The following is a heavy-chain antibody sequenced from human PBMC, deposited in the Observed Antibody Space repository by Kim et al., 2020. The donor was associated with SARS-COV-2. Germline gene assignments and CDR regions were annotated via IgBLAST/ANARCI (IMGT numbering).Heavy chain of an antibody. Sequence: GGSLRLSCAASGFIFRNYAMTWVRQAPGKGLEWVSIISGSGGNTYYADSVKGRFTISRDNSKNTLDLQMNSLRAEDTAVYSCARDVRGTRAFDVWGQGTLFAVSA. CDR2: ISGSGGNT. CDR1: GFIFRNYA. CDR3: ARDVRGTRAFDV. V-gene: IGHV3-23*01. J-gene: IGHJ3*01. D-gene: IGHD1-1*01.